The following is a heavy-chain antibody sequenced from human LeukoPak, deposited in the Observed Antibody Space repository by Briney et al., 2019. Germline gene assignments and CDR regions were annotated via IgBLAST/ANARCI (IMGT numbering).Heavy chain of an antibody. D-gene: IGHD2-15*01. CDR3: ARGYCSGGSCYSDAYWFDP. V-gene: IGHV4-59*01. CDR2: IYYSGST. CDR1: GGSISSYY. J-gene: IGHJ5*02. Sequence: SETLSLTCTVSGGSISSYYWSWIRQPPGKGLEWIGYIYYSGSTNYNPSLKSRVTISVDTSKNQFSLKLSSVTAADTAVYYCARGYCSGGSCYSDAYWFDPWGPGTLVTVSS.